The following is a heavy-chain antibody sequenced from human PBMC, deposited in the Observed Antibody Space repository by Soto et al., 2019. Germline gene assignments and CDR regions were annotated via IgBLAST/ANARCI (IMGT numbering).Heavy chain of an antibody. D-gene: IGHD3-9*01. J-gene: IGHJ5*02. CDR3: ARDYDILTGPNWFDP. Sequence: ASVKVSCKASGYTFTGYYMHWVRQAPGQGLEWMGWVNPNSGGTNYAQKFQGRVTMTRDTSISTAYMELSRLRSDDTAVYYCARDYDILTGPNWFDPWGQGTLVTVSS. V-gene: IGHV1-2*02. CDR1: GYTFTGYY. CDR2: VNPNSGGT.